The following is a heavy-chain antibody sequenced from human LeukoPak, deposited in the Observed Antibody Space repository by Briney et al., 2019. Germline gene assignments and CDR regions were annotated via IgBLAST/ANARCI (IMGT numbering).Heavy chain of an antibody. Sequence: GGSLRLPCAASGFTFSSYGMHWVRQAPGKGLEWVAVIWYDGSNKYYADSVKGRFTISRDNSKNTLYLQMNSLRAEDTAVYYCARGSSGDYGFDYWGQGTLVTVSS. CDR2: IWYDGSNK. CDR1: GFTFSSYG. V-gene: IGHV3-33*01. D-gene: IGHD4-17*01. J-gene: IGHJ4*02. CDR3: ARGSSGDYGFDY.